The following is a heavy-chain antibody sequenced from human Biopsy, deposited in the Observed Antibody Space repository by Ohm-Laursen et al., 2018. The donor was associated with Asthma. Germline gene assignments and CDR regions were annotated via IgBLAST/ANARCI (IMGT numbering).Heavy chain of an antibody. J-gene: IGHJ4*02. CDR3: ARKAGSCISRTCYSLDF. Sequence: GSSVKVSCKSLGGTLNTYVIGWVRQAPGQGLEWMGGINSVFGTTTYPQKFQDRVTITADDSTSTVYMELRSLRSEDTAGDYCARKAGSCISRTCYSLDFWGQGTLVTVSS. CDR2: INSVFGTT. V-gene: IGHV1-69*01. CDR1: GGTLNTYV. D-gene: IGHD2-15*01.